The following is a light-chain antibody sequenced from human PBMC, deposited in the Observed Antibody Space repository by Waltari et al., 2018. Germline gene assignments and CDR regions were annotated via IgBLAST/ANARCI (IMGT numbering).Light chain of an antibody. CDR2: EVS. CDR1: SSDVDSYNY. CDR3: SSYTSSSTLGV. J-gene: IGLJ1*01. V-gene: IGLV2-14*01. Sequence: QSALTQPASVSGSPGQSTTISCTGTSSDVDSYNYVSWYQQHPGKAPKLMIYEVSNRPSGVSDRFSGSKSGNTASLTISGLQAEDEAVYFCSSYTSSSTLGVFGTGTKVTVL.